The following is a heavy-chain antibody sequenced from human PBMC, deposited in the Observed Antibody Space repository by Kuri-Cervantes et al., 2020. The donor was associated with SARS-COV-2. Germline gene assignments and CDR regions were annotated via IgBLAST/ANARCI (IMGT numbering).Heavy chain of an antibody. V-gene: IGHV4-59*12. Sequence: SETLSLTCTVSGGSISSYYWSWIRQPPGKGLEWIGYIYYSGSTNYNPSLKSRVTISVDTSKNQFSLQLTSVTPEDTAVYYCARVTDWGWDVFDLWGRGTMVTVSS. CDR3: ARVTDWGWDVFDL. J-gene: IGHJ3*01. CDR2: IYYSGST. D-gene: IGHD7-27*01. CDR1: GGSISSYY.